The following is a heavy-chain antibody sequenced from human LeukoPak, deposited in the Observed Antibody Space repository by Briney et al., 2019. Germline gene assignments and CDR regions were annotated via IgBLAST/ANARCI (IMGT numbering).Heavy chain of an antibody. D-gene: IGHD3-9*01. J-gene: IGHJ6*02. CDR3: GTWMTGYFYYYGMDV. Sequence: ASVKVSCKASGGTFSSYAISWVRQAPGQGLEWMGGIIPIFGTANYAQKFQGRVTITADESTSTAYVELSSLRSEDTAVYYCGTWMTGYFYYYGMDVWGQGTTVTVS. V-gene: IGHV1-69*13. CDR2: IIPIFGTA. CDR1: GGTFSSYA.